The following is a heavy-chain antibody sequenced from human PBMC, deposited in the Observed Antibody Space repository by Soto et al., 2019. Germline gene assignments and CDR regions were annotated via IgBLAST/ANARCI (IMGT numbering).Heavy chain of an antibody. D-gene: IGHD6-19*01. J-gene: IGHJ5*02. CDR2: TYYRSKWYN. CDR3: ARGDRLLAVAGTVWFDP. Sequence: TLSLTCAISGDSVSSNSAAWNWIRQSPSRGLEWLGRTYYRSKWYNDYAVSVKSRITINPDTSKNQFSLQLNSVTPEDTAVYYCARGDRLLAVAGTVWFDPWGQGTLVTVSS. V-gene: IGHV6-1*01. CDR1: GDSVSSNSAA.